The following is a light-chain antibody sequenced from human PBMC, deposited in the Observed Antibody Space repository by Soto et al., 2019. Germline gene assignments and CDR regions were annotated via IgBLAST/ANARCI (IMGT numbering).Light chain of an antibody. V-gene: IGKV3-15*01. J-gene: IGKJ5*01. CDR1: QSVSSN. Sequence: EIVMTHSPATLSVSLGEIATLSCRASQSVSSNLAWYQQKPGQAPRLLIYGASTRATGIPARFSGSGSGTEFTLTISSLQSEDFAVYHCQQYNKWPPITFGQATRLEIK. CDR3: QQYNKWPPIT. CDR2: GAS.